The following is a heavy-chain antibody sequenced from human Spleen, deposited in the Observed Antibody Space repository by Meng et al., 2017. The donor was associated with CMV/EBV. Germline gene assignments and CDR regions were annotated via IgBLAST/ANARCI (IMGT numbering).Heavy chain of an antibody. CDR1: GFTFSSYG. Sequence: GGSLRLSCAASGFTFSSYGMHWVRQAPGRGLEWVAFLIYDGTNKFYIDSVKGRFTISRDNSKNTLYLQMNSLRGDDTAVYYCARSRYDFWSGYFHYKYGMDVWGQGTTVTVSS. J-gene: IGHJ6*02. D-gene: IGHD3-3*01. V-gene: IGHV3-30*02. CDR3: ARSRYDFWSGYFHYKYGMDV. CDR2: LIYDGTNK.